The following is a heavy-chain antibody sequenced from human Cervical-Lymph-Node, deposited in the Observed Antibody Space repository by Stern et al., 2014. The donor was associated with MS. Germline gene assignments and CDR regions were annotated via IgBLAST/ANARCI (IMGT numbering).Heavy chain of an antibody. CDR3: TSEPLDWTYYFDH. Sequence: EVQLLESGGGVVQPGGSLKLSCAAPGITLSDSAVHWVRQASGKGLEWVGRIRTKTHSYATAYGASVRDRFTISRDDSKNMAYLQMNSLKTEDTAIYYCTSEPLDWTYYFDHWGQGTLVTVSS. D-gene: IGHD3-9*01. CDR2: IRTKTHSYAT. CDR1: GITLSDSA. V-gene: IGHV3-73*01. J-gene: IGHJ4*02.